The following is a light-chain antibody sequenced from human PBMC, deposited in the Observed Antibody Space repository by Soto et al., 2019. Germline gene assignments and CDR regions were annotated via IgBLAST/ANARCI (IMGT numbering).Light chain of an antibody. CDR3: QQTYSNPQT. CDR1: QSVSTY. V-gene: IGKV1-39*01. Sequence: DIQMTHYPSSLSSSLGETVTITCRASQSVSTYLNWYQQKPGQAPKLLIYAASTLQSGVPSRFSGRGSGTDFTLTISSLQPEDFATYHCQQTYSNPQTFGQGTKVDI. CDR2: AAS. J-gene: IGKJ1*01.